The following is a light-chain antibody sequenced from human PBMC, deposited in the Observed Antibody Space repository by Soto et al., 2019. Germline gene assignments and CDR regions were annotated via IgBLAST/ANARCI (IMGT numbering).Light chain of an antibody. CDR1: SSYVGSFNL. CDR2: DGT. CDR3: CAYAGESSFYV. Sequence: QSALTQPTSVSGSPGQSITISCTGSSSYVGSFNLVSWYQQHPGKAPRLIIYDGTTRPSGVSDRFSGSKSGTSASLTISGLQTEDEADYFCCAYAGESSFYVFGRGAKVTVL. J-gene: IGLJ1*01. V-gene: IGLV2-23*01.